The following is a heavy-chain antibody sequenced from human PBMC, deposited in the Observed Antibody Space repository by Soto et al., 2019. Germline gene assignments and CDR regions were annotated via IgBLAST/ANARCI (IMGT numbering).Heavy chain of an antibody. CDR2: ISSSGSTI. J-gene: IGHJ6*02. D-gene: IGHD6-13*01. Sequence: PGGSLRLSCAASGFTFSDYYMSWIRQAPGKGLEWVSYISSSGSTIYYADSVKGRFTISRDNAKNSLYLQMNSLRAEDTAVYYCASSIAAAGPYYYYYGMDVWGQGTTVTVSS. V-gene: IGHV3-11*01. CDR1: GFTFSDYY. CDR3: ASSIAAAGPYYYYYGMDV.